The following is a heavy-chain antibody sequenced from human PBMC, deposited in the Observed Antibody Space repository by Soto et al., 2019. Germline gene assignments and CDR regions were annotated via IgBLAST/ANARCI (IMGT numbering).Heavy chain of an antibody. J-gene: IGHJ6*02. Sequence: VQLVESGGGVVQPGASLRLSCVASGFTFSSYGMHWVRQAPGKGLEWVALISYDGNNIYYGDSVKGRFTIFRDNSKNTLFLQMNGLRAEDTAVYYCAKDIEEVVYYYGMDVWGQGTTVTVSS. CDR3: AKDIEEVVYYYGMDV. CDR2: ISYDGNNI. D-gene: IGHD1-26*01. V-gene: IGHV3-30*18. CDR1: GFTFSSYG.